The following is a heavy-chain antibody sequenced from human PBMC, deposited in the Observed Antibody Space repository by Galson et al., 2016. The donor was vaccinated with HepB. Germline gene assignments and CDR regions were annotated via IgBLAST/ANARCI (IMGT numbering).Heavy chain of an antibody. CDR3: ARGGGIPQLVYYYYAMDV. V-gene: IGHV3-48*01. D-gene: IGHD6-6*01. Sequence: SLRLSCAASGFSFSGYSMHWVRQAPGKGLEWVSFISSSSSTMYYAGSVKGRFTISRDNAKNSLYLQMNSLRAEDTAVYYCARGGGIPQLVYYYYAMDVWGKGTTVTVSS. J-gene: IGHJ6*04. CDR1: GFSFSGYS. CDR2: ISSSSSTM.